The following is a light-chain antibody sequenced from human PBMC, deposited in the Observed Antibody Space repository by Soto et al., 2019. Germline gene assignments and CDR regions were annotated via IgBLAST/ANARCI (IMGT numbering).Light chain of an antibody. CDR2: EVS. Sequence: QSALTQPASVSGSPGQSITVSCTGTSSDVGGYKYVSWYQQHPGKAPKLLIYEVSNRPSGVSNRFSGSKSANTASLTISGLQAEDEADYYCSSYTSDFRRVFGAGTKVPS. J-gene: IGLJ1*01. V-gene: IGLV2-14*01. CDR3: SSYTSDFRRV. CDR1: SSDVGGYKY.